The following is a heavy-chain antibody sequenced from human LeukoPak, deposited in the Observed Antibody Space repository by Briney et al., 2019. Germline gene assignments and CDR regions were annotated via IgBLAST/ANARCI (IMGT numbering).Heavy chain of an antibody. Sequence: ASVKVSCKASGYTFTSYYMHWVRQAPGQGLEWMGIINPSGGSTSYAQKFQGRVTMTRDTSTSTVYMELSSLRSEDTAVYYCAIDLFEPRGYSYGYVGYWGQGTLVTVSS. D-gene: IGHD5-18*01. J-gene: IGHJ4*02. CDR3: AIDLFEPRGYSYGYVGY. CDR2: INPSGGST. V-gene: IGHV1-46*03. CDR1: GYTFTSYY.